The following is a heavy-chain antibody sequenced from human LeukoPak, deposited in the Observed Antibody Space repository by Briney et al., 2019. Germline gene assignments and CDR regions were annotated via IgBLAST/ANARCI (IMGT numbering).Heavy chain of an antibody. D-gene: IGHD2-8*01. V-gene: IGHV4-4*02. Sequence: SETLSLTCAVSGGSISSTNWWSWVRQPPGKGLEWIGEIFHSGGTNYNPSPKSRISLSVDKSQNQFSLKLNSLTAADTAVYYCAANGYYSIDVWGKGTTVTVSS. J-gene: IGHJ6*03. CDR1: GGSISSTNW. CDR2: IFHSGGT. CDR3: AANGYYSIDV.